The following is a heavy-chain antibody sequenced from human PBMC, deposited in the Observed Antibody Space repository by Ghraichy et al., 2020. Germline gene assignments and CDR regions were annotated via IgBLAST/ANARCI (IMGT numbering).Heavy chain of an antibody. D-gene: IGHD3-3*01. V-gene: IGHV4-38-2*01. CDR3: SRSRSWSVSTCSEGAHGRDV. CDR2: IYHSGIT. J-gene: IGHJ6*02. Sequence: SETLSLTCAVSGYSISSGYYWAWIRQSPGKGLEWIGDIYHSGITDYNPSLKSRVILSVDTSKNEFSLTLASLTAADTAVYYCSRSRSWSVSTCSEGAHGRDVWGQGATVSVSS. CDR1: GYSISSGYY.